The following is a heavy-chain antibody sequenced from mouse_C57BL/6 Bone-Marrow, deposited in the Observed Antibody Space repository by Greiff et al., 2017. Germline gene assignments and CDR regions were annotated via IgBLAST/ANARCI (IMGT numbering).Heavy chain of an antibody. CDR2: IDPSDSYT. CDR1: GYTFTSYW. J-gene: IGHJ2*01. Sequence: VQLQQSGAELVKPGASVKLSCKASGYTFTSYWMQWVKQRPGQGLEWIGEIDPSDSYTNYTQKFKGKATLTVDTSSSTAYMQLSSLTSEDSAVYYCAIYFDYWGQGTTLTVSS. V-gene: IGHV1-50*01. CDR3: AIYFDY.